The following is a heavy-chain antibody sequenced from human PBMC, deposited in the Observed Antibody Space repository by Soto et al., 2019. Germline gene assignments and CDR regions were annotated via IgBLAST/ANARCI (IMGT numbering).Heavy chain of an antibody. D-gene: IGHD3-16*02. Sequence: QVQLVQSGAEVKKPGSSVKVSCKASGGTFSSYAISWVRQAPGQGLEWMGGIIPIFGTANYAQKFQGRVTITADESTSTAYMERSSLRSEDTAVYYCAKADYVWGSYRYLGDAFDIWGQGTMVTVSS. CDR1: GGTFSSYA. CDR3: AKADYVWGSYRYLGDAFDI. J-gene: IGHJ3*02. CDR2: IIPIFGTA. V-gene: IGHV1-69*12.